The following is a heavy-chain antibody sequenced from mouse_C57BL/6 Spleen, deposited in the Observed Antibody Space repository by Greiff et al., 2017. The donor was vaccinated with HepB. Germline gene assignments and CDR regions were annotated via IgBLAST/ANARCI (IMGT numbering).Heavy chain of an antibody. D-gene: IGHD2-4*01. CDR2: IWGVGST. Sequence: VQVVESGPGLVAPSQSLSITCTVSGFSLTSYGVDWVRQSPGKGLEWLGVIWGVGSTNDNSALNSRLSISKDNSKSQVFLKMNSLQTDDTAMYYCASAGDYDEAWFAYWGQGTLVTVSA. J-gene: IGHJ3*01. CDR1: GFSLTSYG. CDR3: ASAGDYDEAWFAY. V-gene: IGHV2-6*01.